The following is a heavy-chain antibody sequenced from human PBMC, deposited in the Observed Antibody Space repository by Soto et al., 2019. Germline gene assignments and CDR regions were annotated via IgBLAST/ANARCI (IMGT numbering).Heavy chain of an antibody. CDR1: GFTVSSNY. CDR2: IYSGGST. J-gene: IGHJ3*02. D-gene: IGHD1-26*01. V-gene: IGHV3-53*02. Sequence: EVQLVETGGGLIQPGGSLRLYCAASGFTVSSNYMSWVRQAPGKGLEWVSVIYSGGSTYYADSVKGRFTISRDNSKSTLYLQMNSLRAEDTAVYYCARDGGGSYNGDAFDIWGQGTMVTVSS. CDR3: ARDGGGSYNGDAFDI.